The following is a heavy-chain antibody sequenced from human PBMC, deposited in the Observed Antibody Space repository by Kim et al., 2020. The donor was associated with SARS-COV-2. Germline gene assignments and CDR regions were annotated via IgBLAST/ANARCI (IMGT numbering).Heavy chain of an antibody. J-gene: IGHJ4*02. Sequence: RTDADHEKRRLTLSRDDAKNTLYLQMSSLRAEDTAVYYCARGYYGSPDYWGQGTLVTVSS. CDR3: ARGYYGSPDY. CDR2: R. D-gene: IGHD3-10*01. V-gene: IGHV3-74*01.